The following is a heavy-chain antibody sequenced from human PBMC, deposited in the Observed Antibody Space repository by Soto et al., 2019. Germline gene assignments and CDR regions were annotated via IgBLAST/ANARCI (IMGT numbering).Heavy chain of an antibody. D-gene: IGHD2-15*01. V-gene: IGHV3-21*01. CDR1: GFTFSSYS. Sequence: GGSLRLSCAASGFTFSSYSMNWVRQAPGKGLEWVSSISSSSSYIYYADSVKGRFTISRDNAKNSLYLQMNSLRAEDTAVYYCARDTDVVVVVAATRRYRPSGVDYYYGMDVWGQGTTVTVSS. CDR3: ARDTDVVVVVAATRRYRPSGVDYYYGMDV. CDR2: ISSSSSYI. J-gene: IGHJ6*02.